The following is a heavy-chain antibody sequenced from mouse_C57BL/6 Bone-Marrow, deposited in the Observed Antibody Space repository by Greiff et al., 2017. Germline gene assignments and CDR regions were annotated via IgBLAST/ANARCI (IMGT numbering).Heavy chain of an antibody. CDR2: INPNNGGT. Sequence: EVKLQESGPELVKPGASVKMSCKASGYTFTDYNMHWVKQSHGKSLEWIGYINPNNGGTSYNQKFKGKATLTVNKSSSTAYMELRSLTSEDSAVYYCAITTVVATLYFDYWGQGTTLTVSS. CDR1: GYTFTDYN. CDR3: AITTVVATLYFDY. J-gene: IGHJ2*01. D-gene: IGHD1-1*01. V-gene: IGHV1-22*01.